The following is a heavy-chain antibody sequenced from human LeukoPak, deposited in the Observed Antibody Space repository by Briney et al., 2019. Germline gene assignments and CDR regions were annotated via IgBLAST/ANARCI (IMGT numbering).Heavy chain of an antibody. CDR1: GYTFTSYG. Sequence: GASVKVSCKASGYTFTSYGIIWVRQAPGQGLEWMGWISAYNGHTTSAQKLQGRITMTTDTSTSTAYMELRSLRSDDTAVYYCARGFPPRRSYDSSGYYSYYFDYWGQGTLVTVSS. J-gene: IGHJ4*02. CDR2: ISAYNGHT. D-gene: IGHD3-22*01. CDR3: ARGFPPRRSYDSSGYYSYYFDY. V-gene: IGHV1-18*01.